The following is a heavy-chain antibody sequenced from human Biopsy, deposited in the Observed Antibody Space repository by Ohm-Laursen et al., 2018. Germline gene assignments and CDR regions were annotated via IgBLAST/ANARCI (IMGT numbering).Heavy chain of an antibody. J-gene: IGHJ6*02. CDR1: GESFNGYY. Sequence: GTLSLTCAVYGESFNGYYWSWIRQTPGKGLEWIGEINNSGRTNYNPSLKSRVTISVDTSKNQFSLKVRSVTAADTAVYYCVRGVDYYDPYHYYALGVWGQGTTVTVSS. V-gene: IGHV4-34*01. CDR3: VRGVDYYDPYHYYALGV. D-gene: IGHD3-22*01. CDR2: INNSGRT.